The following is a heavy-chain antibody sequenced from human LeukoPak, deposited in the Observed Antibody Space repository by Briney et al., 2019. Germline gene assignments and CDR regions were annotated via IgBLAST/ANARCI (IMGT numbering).Heavy chain of an antibody. CDR1: GYTFTGYY. CDR3: ARKYYYDSSGYYSDAFDI. V-gene: IGHV1-2*02. Sequence: ASVKVSCKASGYTFTGYYMHWVRQAPGQGLEWMGWINPNSGGTNYAQKFQGRVTMTRDTSISTAYMELSRLRSDDTAVYYCARKYYYDSSGYYSDAFDIWGQGTMVTVFS. CDR2: INPNSGGT. D-gene: IGHD3-22*01. J-gene: IGHJ3*02.